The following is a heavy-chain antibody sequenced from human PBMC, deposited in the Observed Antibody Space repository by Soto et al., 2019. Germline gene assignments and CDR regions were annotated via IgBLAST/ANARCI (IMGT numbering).Heavy chain of an antibody. J-gene: IGHJ4*02. CDR2: IYHSGST. CDR3: ARGGCSGGSCYGFDY. Sequence: PSETLSLTCAVSGGSISSSNWWSWVRQPPGKGLERIGEIYHSGSTNYNPSLKSRVTISVDKSKNQFSLKLSSVTAADTAVYYCARGGCSGGSCYGFDYWGQGTLVPVSS. D-gene: IGHD2-15*01. CDR1: GGSISSSNW. V-gene: IGHV4-4*02.